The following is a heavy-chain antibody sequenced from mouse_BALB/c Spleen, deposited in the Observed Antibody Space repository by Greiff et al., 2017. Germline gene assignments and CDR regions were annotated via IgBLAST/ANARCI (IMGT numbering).Heavy chain of an antibody. Sequence: VQLKESGGGLVKPGGSLKLSCAASGFTFSDYYMYWVRQTPEKRLEWVATISDGGSYTYYPDSVKGRFTISRDNAKNNLYLQMSSLKSEDTAMYYCARRGYGDYYAMDYWGQGTSVTVSS. CDR2: ISDGGSYT. CDR1: GFTFSDYY. CDR3: ARRGYGDYYAMDY. D-gene: IGHD1-1*01. J-gene: IGHJ4*01. V-gene: IGHV5-4*02.